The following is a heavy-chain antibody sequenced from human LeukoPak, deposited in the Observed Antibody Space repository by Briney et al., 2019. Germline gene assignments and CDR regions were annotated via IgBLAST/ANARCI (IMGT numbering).Heavy chain of an antibody. CDR1: GGSISSTSYY. Sequence: SETLSLTCTVSGGSISSTSYYWDWIRQPPGKGLEWIGSIYYSGRTYYNPSLKSRVTISVDTSKNQFSLKLSSVTAADTAVYYCAGSGYSSGWSHYFDYWGQGTLDTVSS. V-gene: IGHV4-39*01. CDR2: IYYSGRT. D-gene: IGHD6-19*01. J-gene: IGHJ4*02. CDR3: AGSGYSSGWSHYFDY.